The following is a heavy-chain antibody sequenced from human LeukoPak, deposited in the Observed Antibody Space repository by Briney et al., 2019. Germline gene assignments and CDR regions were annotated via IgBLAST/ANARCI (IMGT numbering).Heavy chain of an antibody. D-gene: IGHD3-10*01. CDR1: GYTFTSYD. CDR3: ARDTRMVRGVTNWFDP. J-gene: IGHJ5*02. Sequence: ASVTVSCTASGYTFTSYDISWVRQAPGQGLEWMGWISAYNGNTNYAQKLQGRVTMTTDTSTSTAYMELRSLRSDDTAVYYCARDTRMVRGVTNWFDPWGQGTLVTVSS. CDR2: ISAYNGNT. V-gene: IGHV1-18*01.